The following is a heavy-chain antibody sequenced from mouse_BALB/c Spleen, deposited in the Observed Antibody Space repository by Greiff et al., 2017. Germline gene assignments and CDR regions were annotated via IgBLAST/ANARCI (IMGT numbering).Heavy chain of an antibody. CDR2: ISSGGSYT. V-gene: IGHV5-6-4*01. CDR3: TSEGGGGYRRLLAY. Sequence: EVQLQESGGGLVKPGGSLKLSCAASGFTFSSYTMSWVRQTPEKRLEWVATISSGGSYTYYPDSVKGRFTISRDNAKNTLYLQMSSLKSEDTAMYYCTSEGGGGYRRLLAYWGQGTLVTVSA. J-gene: IGHJ3*01. CDR1: GFTFSSYT. D-gene: IGHD2-2*01.